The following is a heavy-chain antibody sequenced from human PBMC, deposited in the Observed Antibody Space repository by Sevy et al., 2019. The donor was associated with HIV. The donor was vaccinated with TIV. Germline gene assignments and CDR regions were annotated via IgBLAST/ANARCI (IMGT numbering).Heavy chain of an antibody. CDR1: GGSMSSYF. CDR2: IYYTGTT. D-gene: IGHD3-10*01. Sequence: SDTLSLTCTVSGGSMSSYFWSWIRQPPGKGLEWIGYIYYTGTTNYNPSLKSRLTMSLDTSKNRFSLNLTAVTAADTAVYYCARDSVLSPRVFDSWGQGTLVTVSS. CDR3: ARDSVLSPRVFDS. V-gene: IGHV4-59*01. J-gene: IGHJ4*02.